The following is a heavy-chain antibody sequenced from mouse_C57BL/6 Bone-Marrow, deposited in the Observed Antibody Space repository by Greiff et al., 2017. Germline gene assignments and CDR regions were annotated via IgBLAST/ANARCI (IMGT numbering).Heavy chain of an antibody. CDR1: GYTFTDYY. J-gene: IGHJ2*01. CDR3: ARSMVRKGFDY. V-gene: IGHV1-19*01. CDR2: INPYNGGT. D-gene: IGHD2-3*01. Sequence: EVQGVESGPVLVKPGASVKMSCKASGYTFTDYYMNWVKQSHGKSLEWIGVINPYNGGTSYNQKFKGKATLTVDKSSSTAYMELNSLTSEDSAVYYCARSMVRKGFDYWGQGTTLTVSS.